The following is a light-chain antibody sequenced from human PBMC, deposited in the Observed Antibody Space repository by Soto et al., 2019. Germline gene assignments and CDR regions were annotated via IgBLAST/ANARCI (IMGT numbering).Light chain of an antibody. CDR2: EVS. Sequence: QSALTQPASVSGSPGQSITISCTGTSSDVGGYNYVSWYQQHPGKAPKLMIYEVSNRPSGVSNRFSGSKSGNTASLTISGVQAEDEADYYCSSYTTSSTRVFGTGTKV. J-gene: IGLJ1*01. CDR1: SSDVGGYNY. CDR3: SSYTTSSTRV. V-gene: IGLV2-14*01.